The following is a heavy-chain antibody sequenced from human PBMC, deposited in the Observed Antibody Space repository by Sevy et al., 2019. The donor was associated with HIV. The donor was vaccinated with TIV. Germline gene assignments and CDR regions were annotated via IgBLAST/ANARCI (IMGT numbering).Heavy chain of an antibody. V-gene: IGHV1-8*01. CDR2: MNPNSGNT. D-gene: IGHD2-21*01. Sequence: ASVKVSCKASGYTFTSYDINWVRQATGQGLEWMGWMNPNSGNTGYAQKFQGRVTMTRNTSISTAYMELSSLRSEDTAVYYCGRASCGGDCSDYWGQGTLVTVSS. CDR1: GYTFTSYD. CDR3: GRASCGGDCSDY. J-gene: IGHJ4*02.